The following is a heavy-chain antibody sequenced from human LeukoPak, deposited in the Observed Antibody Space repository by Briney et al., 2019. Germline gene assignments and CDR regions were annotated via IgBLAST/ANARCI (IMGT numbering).Heavy chain of an antibody. J-gene: IGHJ4*02. CDR1: GYTFTGYY. Sequence: ASVKVSCKASGYTFTGYYMHWVRLAPGQGLEWMGWVNPNSGGTNYAQKFQGRVTMTRDTSISTAYMELSRLRSDDTAVYYCARGYDFWSGYQHWGQGTLVTVSS. V-gene: IGHV1-2*02. CDR2: VNPNSGGT. CDR3: ARGYDFWSGYQH. D-gene: IGHD3-3*01.